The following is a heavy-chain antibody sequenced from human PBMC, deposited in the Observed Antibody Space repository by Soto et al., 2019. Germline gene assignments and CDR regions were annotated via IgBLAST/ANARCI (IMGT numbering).Heavy chain of an antibody. D-gene: IGHD4-17*01. J-gene: IGHJ6*02. Sequence: QVQLVQSGAEVKKPGASVKVSCKASGYTFTSYGISWVRQAPGQGLEWMGWISAYNGNTNYAQKLQGRVTMTTDTSTSTAYMELSSLRSDDTAVYYCARDGATVVNSYYYYGMDVWGQGTTVTVSS. CDR1: GYTFTSYG. CDR3: ARDGATVVNSYYYYGMDV. V-gene: IGHV1-18*01. CDR2: ISAYNGNT.